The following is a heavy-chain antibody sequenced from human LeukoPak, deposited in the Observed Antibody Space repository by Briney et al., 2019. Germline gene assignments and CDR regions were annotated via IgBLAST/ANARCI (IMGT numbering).Heavy chain of an antibody. CDR3: ARLECSSGWYWFDP. D-gene: IGHD6-19*01. CDR1: GYTFTSYG. CDR2: ISAYNGNT. Sequence: GASVKVSCKASGYTFTSYGISWVRQAPGQGLEWMGWISAYNGNTNYAQKLQGRVTMTTDTSTSTAYMELRSLRSDDTAVYYCARLECSSGWYWFDPWGQGTLVTVSS. V-gene: IGHV1-18*01. J-gene: IGHJ5*02.